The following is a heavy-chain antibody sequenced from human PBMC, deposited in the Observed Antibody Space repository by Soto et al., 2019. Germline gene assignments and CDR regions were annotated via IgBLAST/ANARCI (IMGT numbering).Heavy chain of an antibody. D-gene: IGHD3-3*01. V-gene: IGHV3-7*01. CDR1: GFTFSSYW. CDR2: IKQDGSEK. Sequence: GGSLRLSCAASGFTFSSYWMSWVRQAPGKGLEWVANIKQDGSEKYYVDSVKGRFTISRDNAKNSLYLQMNSLRAEDTAVYYCARDSGRGSYDFWSGYYAYFDYWGQGTLVTVSS. CDR3: ARDSGRGSYDFWSGYYAYFDY. J-gene: IGHJ4*02.